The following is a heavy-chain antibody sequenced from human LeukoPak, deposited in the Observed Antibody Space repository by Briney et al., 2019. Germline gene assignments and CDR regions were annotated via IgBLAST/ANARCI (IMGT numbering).Heavy chain of an antibody. D-gene: IGHD5-12*01. J-gene: IGHJ4*02. V-gene: IGHV3-30*02. CDR1: GFVFSNYG. CDR2: VRYDESNE. CDR3: AKDSNSGYVSVGPDY. Sequence: GGSLRLSCQTSGFVFSNYGMHWVRQAPGKGLEGVAFVRYDESNEYYADSVRGRFTISRDNSRNTLYLKMNSLRAEDTGVYSCAKDSNSGYVSVGPDYWGLGTLVTVSS.